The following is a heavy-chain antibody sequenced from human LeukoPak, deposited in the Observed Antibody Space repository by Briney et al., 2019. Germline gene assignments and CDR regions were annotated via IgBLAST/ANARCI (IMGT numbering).Heavy chain of an antibody. D-gene: IGHD3-22*01. CDR1: GGSFSGYY. J-gene: IGHJ4*02. CDR2: VSYSGNT. V-gene: IGHV4-59*08. Sequence: SETLSLTCAVYGGSFSGYYWSWIRQPPGKGLEWIGYVSYSGNTNYNPSLKSRVTISVETSKNQFSLKLSSVTAADTAVYYCARGMPDTYYYDSSGYPILFYFDYWGQGTLVTVSS. CDR3: ARGMPDTYYYDSSGYPILFYFDY.